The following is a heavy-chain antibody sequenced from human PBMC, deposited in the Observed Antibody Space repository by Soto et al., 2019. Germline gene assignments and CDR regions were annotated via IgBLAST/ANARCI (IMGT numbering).Heavy chain of an antibody. CDR3: ARHYCSSTSCYAFVWFDP. D-gene: IGHD2-2*01. CDR1: GGSISSYY. CDR2: IYYSGST. V-gene: IGHV4-59*08. J-gene: IGHJ5*02. Sequence: QVQLQESGPGLVKPSETLSLTCTVSGGSISSYYWSWIRQPPGKGLEWIGYIYYSGSTNYNPSLMSRVTISVDTAKNQFSLKLSSVTAADPAVYYCARHYCSSTSCYAFVWFDPWGQGTLVTVSS.